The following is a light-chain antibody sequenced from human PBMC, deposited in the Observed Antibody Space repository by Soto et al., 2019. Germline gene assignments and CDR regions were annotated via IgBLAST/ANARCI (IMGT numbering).Light chain of an antibody. Sequence: QSVLTQPPSASGTPGQRVTISCSGSSSNIGSNTVNWYQQLPGTAPKLLIYSNNQRPSGVPDRFSGSKSGTSASLAISGLEFEDEADYYCAAWDDSLNACYVFGTGTKLTVL. CDR1: SSNIGSNT. J-gene: IGLJ1*01. CDR2: SNN. CDR3: AAWDDSLNACYV. V-gene: IGLV1-44*01.